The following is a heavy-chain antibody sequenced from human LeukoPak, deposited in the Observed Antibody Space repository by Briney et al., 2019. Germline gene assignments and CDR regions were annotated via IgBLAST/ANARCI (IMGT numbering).Heavy chain of an antibody. Sequence: PGGSLRLSCATSGFTFRDQWMTWVRQAPGKGLEWVSAISGSGGSTYYADSVKGRFTISRDNSKNTLYLQMNSLRAEDTAVYYCAKSRKGGSYYYYGMDVWGQGTTVTVSS. J-gene: IGHJ6*02. CDR2: ISGSGGST. V-gene: IGHV3-23*01. CDR1: GFTFRDQW. CDR3: AKSRKGGSYYYYGMDV. D-gene: IGHD2-15*01.